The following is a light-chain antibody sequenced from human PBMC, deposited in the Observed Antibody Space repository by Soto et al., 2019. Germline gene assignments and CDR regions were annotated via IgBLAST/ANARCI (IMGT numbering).Light chain of an antibody. CDR1: QSVRSNY. V-gene: IGKV3-20*01. Sequence: EIVLTQSPGTLSLSPGERATLACRASQSVRSNYLAWYEQKPGQAPRLLIDGASSRATGIPDRFSGRGAGTDFTLTISPLEPEDLAVYYCQQYHTSPLMFGQGTK. CDR2: GAS. J-gene: IGKJ1*01. CDR3: QQYHTSPLM.